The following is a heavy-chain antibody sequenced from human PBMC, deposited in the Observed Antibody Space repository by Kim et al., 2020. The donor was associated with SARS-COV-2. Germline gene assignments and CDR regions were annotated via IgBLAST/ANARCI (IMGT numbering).Heavy chain of an antibody. Sequence: AQKLPGRVTMTTDTSTSTAYMELRSLRSDDTAVYYCARAGSSSWYKFFDYWGQGTLVTVSS. CDR3: ARAGSSSWYKFFDY. J-gene: IGHJ4*02. D-gene: IGHD6-13*01. V-gene: IGHV1-18*01.